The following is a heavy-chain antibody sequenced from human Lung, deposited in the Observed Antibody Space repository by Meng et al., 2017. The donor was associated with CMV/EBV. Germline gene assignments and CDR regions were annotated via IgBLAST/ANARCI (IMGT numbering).Heavy chain of an antibody. CDR1: GFTFSSYS. CDR3: ARAPRDSSGYYYPDY. V-gene: IGHV3-21*01. J-gene: IGHJ4*02. D-gene: IGHD3-22*01. CDR2: ISSSSSYI. Sequence: GGSLRLSCAASGFTFSSYSMNWVRQAPGKGLEWVSSISSSSSYIYYADSVKGRFTISRDNAKNSLYLQMNSLRAEDTAVYYCARAPRDSSGYYYPDYWGQGTXVTVSS.